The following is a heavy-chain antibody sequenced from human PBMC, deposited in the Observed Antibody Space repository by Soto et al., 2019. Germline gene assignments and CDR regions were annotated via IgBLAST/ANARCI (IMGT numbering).Heavy chain of an antibody. CDR2: FDPEDGQT. Sequence: GSVKGSLKFSGSPPAELSMHCARQAPGKGLEWMGGFDPEDGQTIYAQKFQGRVTVTGDTSTDTAYMELSGLRSEDTAVYYCATLSNDFWSRPNNWFDPWGQGTLVTVSS. CDR1: GSPPAELS. J-gene: IGHJ5*02. V-gene: IGHV1-24*01. D-gene: IGHD3-3*01. CDR3: ATLSNDFWSRPNNWFDP.